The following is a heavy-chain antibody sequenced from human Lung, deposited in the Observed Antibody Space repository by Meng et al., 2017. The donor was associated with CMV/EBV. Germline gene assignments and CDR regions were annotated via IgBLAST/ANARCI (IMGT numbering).Heavy chain of an antibody. J-gene: IGHJ1*01. CDR3: LRRSGGSV. CDR1: GDSITNPNW. D-gene: IGHD3-10*01. CDR2: IPHRGSS. V-gene: IGHV4-4*02. Sequence: QVQLRESGPALVKTSATPSLTCAVLGDSITNPNWWAWVRQPPGKGLEWIGEIPHRGSSAYNPSLKSRVSMSIDKSKNQFSLKLTSVTAADTAVYHCLRRSGGSVWGQGTLVTVSS.